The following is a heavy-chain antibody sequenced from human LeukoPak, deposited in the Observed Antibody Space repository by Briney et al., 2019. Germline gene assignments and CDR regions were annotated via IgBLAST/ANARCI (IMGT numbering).Heavy chain of an antibody. Sequence: SETLSRTCTVSSGSIRSYYWTWIRQPAGKGLKWIGRIYPSGSTNYNPSPKSRVTMSVDTSKNQFSLKLSSVTAADTAVYYCARENSGSYREFDYWGQGTLVTVSS. D-gene: IGHD1-26*01. V-gene: IGHV4-4*07. J-gene: IGHJ4*02. CDR2: IYPSGST. CDR3: ARENSGSYREFDY. CDR1: SGSIRSYY.